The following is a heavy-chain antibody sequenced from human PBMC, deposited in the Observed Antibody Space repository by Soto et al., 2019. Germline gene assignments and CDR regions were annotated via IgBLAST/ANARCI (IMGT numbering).Heavy chain of an antibody. CDR3: ATVDRSVALVGWFDP. V-gene: IGHV1-69*01. CDR2: IIPVSGTA. J-gene: IGHJ5*02. D-gene: IGHD2-15*01. Sequence: QVNLVQSGAEVKKPGSSVKVSCKLSGGTFRSYVIIWVRQAPGQGLEWMGGIIPVSGTANYAQKFQGRVTISADAATNTAYMELSSLRFDDTAVYYCATVDRSVALVGWFDPWGQGTLVTVPS. CDR1: GGTFRSYV.